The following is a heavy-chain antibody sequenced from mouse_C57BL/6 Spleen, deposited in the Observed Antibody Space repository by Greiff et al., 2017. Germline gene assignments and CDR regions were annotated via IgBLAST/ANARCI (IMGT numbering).Heavy chain of an antibody. V-gene: IGHV1-52*01. CDR2: IDPSDSET. Sequence: QVQLQQPGAELVRPGSSVKLSCKASGYTFTSYWMHWVKQRPIQGLEWIGSIDPSDSETHYNQKFKDKATLTVDKSSSTAYMQLSSLTSEDSAVYYCTRGVITTVVAVGYWGQGTTLTVSS. J-gene: IGHJ2*01. CDR1: GYTFTSYW. D-gene: IGHD1-1*01. CDR3: TRGVITTVVAVGY.